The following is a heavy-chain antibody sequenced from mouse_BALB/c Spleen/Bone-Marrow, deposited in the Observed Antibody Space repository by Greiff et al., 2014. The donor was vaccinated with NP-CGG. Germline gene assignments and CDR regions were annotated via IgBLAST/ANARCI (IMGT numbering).Heavy chain of an antibody. CDR1: GFTFSDFY. CDR3: ARSGERYGAMDY. V-gene: IGHV5-4*02. Sequence: DVQLVESGGDLVKPGGSPKLSCAASGFTFSDFYMFWFRQTPEKRLEWVATISDGGTYTYYPDSVKGRFTISRDNAKNNLYLQMSSLKSEDTAMYYCARSGERYGAMDYWGQGPSVTVSS. CDR2: ISDGGTYT. D-gene: IGHD1-1*02. J-gene: IGHJ4*01.